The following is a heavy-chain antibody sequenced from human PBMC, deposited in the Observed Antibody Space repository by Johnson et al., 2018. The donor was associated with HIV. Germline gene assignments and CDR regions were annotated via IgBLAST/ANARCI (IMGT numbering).Heavy chain of an antibody. CDR3: AKDRGLLAARLGAFDI. CDR1: GFTFDDYA. Sequence: VLLLESGGGLVQPGRSLRLSCAASGFTFDDYAMHWVRQAPGKGLEWVSGISRDRGSICYADSVKGRFTISRDNAKNSLYLQMNSLRAEDTALYYCAKDRGLLAARLGAFDIWGQGTMVTVSS. V-gene: IGHV3-9*01. CDR2: ISRDRGSI. J-gene: IGHJ3*02. D-gene: IGHD2-15*01.